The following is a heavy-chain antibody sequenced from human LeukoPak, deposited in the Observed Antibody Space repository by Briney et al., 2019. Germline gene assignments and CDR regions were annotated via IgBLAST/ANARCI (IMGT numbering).Heavy chain of an antibody. Sequence: PGGSLRLSCAASGFTFSSYWMSWVRQAPGKGLEWVANIKQDGSEKYYVSSVKGRFTISRDNAKNSLYLQMNSLRAEDTAVYYCARDRRIEASAARKNDYCGQGTLVTVSS. D-gene: IGHD6-6*01. J-gene: IGHJ4*02. CDR2: IKQDGSEK. CDR1: GFTFSSYW. V-gene: IGHV3-7*01. CDR3: ARDRRIEASAARKNDY.